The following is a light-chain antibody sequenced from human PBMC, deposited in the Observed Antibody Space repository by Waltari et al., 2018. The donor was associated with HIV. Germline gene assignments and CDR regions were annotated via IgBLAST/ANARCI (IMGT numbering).Light chain of an antibody. CDR1: QSITRS. V-gene: IGKV1-33*01. CDR3: QQYDNVPVT. Sequence: DIQMTQSPSTLSASVGDRVSLTCRTSQSITRSLAWYQQKPGKAPKLLIYDASDLETGVPSRFSGSGSGTDFTFTISSLQPADIATYYCQQYDNVPVTFGPGTKVEIK. J-gene: IGKJ3*01. CDR2: DAS.